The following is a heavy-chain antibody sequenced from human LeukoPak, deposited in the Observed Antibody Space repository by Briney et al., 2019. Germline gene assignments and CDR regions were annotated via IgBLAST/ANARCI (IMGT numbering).Heavy chain of an antibody. CDR2: ISYDGSNK. CDR1: GFTFSSYA. Sequence: GGSLRLSCAASGFTFSSYAMHWVRQAPGKGLEWVAVISYDGSNKYYADSVKGRFTISRDNSKNTLYLQMNSLRAEDTAAYYCARDRTETAIDYWGQGTLVTVSS. CDR3: ARDRTETAIDY. V-gene: IGHV3-30-3*01. D-gene: IGHD2-21*02. J-gene: IGHJ4*02.